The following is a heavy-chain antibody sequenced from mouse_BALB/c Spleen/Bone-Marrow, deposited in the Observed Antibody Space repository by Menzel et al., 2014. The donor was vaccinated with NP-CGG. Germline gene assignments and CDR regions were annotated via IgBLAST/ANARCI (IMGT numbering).Heavy chain of an antibody. D-gene: IGHD2-14*01. CDR3: NRYDWYFDV. Sequence: VQLKESGAELVRSGASVKLSCTASGFNIKDYYMHWVKQRPEQGLEWIGWIDPENGHTEYAPKFQGKATMTADTSSNTAYLQLSSLTSEDTAVYYCNRYDWYFDVWGAGTTVTLSS. CDR2: IDPENGHT. V-gene: IGHV14-4*02. J-gene: IGHJ1*01. CDR1: GFNIKDYY.